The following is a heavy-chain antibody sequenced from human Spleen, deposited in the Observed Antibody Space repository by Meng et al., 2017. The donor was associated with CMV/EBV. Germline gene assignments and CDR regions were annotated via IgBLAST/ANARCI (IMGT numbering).Heavy chain of an antibody. CDR1: GFTFSSYS. Sequence: GGSLRLSCAASGFTFSSYSMNWVRQAPGKGLEWVSSISSSSSYIHYADSVKGRFTISRDNAKNSLYLQMNSLRAEDTAVYYCASLFGVVPAAMGYYYYYGMDVWGQGTTVTVSS. J-gene: IGHJ6*02. CDR3: ASLFGVVPAAMGYYYYYGMDV. D-gene: IGHD2-2*01. V-gene: IGHV3-21*01. CDR2: ISSSSSYI.